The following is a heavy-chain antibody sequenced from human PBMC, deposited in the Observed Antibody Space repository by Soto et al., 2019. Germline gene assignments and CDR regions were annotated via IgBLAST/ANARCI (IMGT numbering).Heavy chain of an antibody. Sequence: PGGSLRLSCAASGFIFSDHGMSWVRRAPGEGLEWVSAISGSVGSTYYADSVRGRFTISRDNSNNTLYLQMNSLRDEDTAVYYCAKDRTIASRNFDDWGQGALVTVSS. D-gene: IGHD6-6*01. CDR3: AKDRTIASRNFDD. CDR2: ISGSVGST. CDR1: GFIFSDHG. J-gene: IGHJ4*02. V-gene: IGHV3-23*01.